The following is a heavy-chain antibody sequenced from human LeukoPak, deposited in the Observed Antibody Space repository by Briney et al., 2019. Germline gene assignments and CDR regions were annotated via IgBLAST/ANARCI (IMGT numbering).Heavy chain of an antibody. CDR2: ISGSGGGT. CDR1: GFTFSSYA. D-gene: IGHD2-15*01. Sequence: GGSLRLSCAASGFTFSSYAMSWVRQAPGKGLEWVSAISGSGGGTYYADSVKGRFTISRDNSKNTLYLQMNSLRAEDTAVYYCAKKMGYCSGGSCYSDYWGQGTLVTVSS. V-gene: IGHV3-23*01. CDR3: AKKMGYCSGGSCYSDY. J-gene: IGHJ4*02.